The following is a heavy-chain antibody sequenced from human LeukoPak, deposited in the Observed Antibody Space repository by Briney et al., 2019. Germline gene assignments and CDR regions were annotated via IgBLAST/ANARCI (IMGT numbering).Heavy chain of an antibody. CDR3: AREQTGDQNFDY. V-gene: IGHV4-39*02. CDR1: GGSISNSTYY. Sequence: SETLSLTCTVSGGSISNSTYYWGWIRQPPGKGLEWIGSIYYSGSTYYNPSLKSRVTISVDTSKNQFSLKLSSVTAADTAVYYCAREQTGDQNFDYWGQGTLVTVSS. CDR2: IYYSGST. J-gene: IGHJ4*02. D-gene: IGHD7-27*01.